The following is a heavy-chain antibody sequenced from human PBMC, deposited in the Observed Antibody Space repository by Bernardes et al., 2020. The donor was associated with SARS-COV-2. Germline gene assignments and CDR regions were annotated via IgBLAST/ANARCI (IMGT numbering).Heavy chain of an antibody. D-gene: IGHD1-26*01. Sequence: GEPLTISCQGSGYNFPTKWIAWVRQMPGTGLEWIGIIHPGASDIRYSPSFQGQVTISADKSISTAYLQWSSLKASDTAMYYCARSGESWVEGEIWGQGTLVTVS. CDR1: GYNFPTKW. J-gene: IGHJ4*02. CDR2: IHPGASDI. V-gene: IGHV5-51*01. CDR3: ARSGESWVEGEI.